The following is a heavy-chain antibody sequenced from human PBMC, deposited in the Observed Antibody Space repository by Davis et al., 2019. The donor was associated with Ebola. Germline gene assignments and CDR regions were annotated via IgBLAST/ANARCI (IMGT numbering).Heavy chain of an antibody. CDR2: ISYDGSNK. D-gene: IGHD3-3*01. J-gene: IGHJ4*02. CDR3: AREAEFYDFWSGLGPYYFDY. Sequence: PGGSLRLSCAASGFTFSSYAMHWVRQAPGKGLEWVAVISYDGSNKYYADSVKGRFTISRDNSKNTLYLQMNSLRAEDTAVYYCAREAEFYDFWSGLGPYYFDYWGQGTLVTVSS. V-gene: IGHV3-30-3*01. CDR1: GFTFSSYA.